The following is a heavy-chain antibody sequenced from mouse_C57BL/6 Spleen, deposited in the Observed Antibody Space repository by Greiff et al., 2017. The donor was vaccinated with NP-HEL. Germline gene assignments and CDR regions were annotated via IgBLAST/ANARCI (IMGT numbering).Heavy chain of an antibody. CDR1: GYTFTSYW. CDR2: IDPSDSYT. Sequence: QVQLQQPGAELVKPGASVKLSCKASGYTFTSYWMQWVKQRPGQGLEWIGEIDPSDSYTNYNQKFKGKATLTVDTSSSTAYMQLSSLTSEDSAVYYCARSGDGYSFFAYWGQGTLVTVSA. V-gene: IGHV1-50*01. CDR3: ARSGDGYSFFAY. D-gene: IGHD2-3*01. J-gene: IGHJ3*01.